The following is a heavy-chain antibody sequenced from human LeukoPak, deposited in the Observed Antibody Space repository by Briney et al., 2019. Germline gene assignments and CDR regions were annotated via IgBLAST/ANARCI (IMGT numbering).Heavy chain of an antibody. V-gene: IGHV3-53*01. CDR3: ARAQRIMMTHAFDL. J-gene: IGHJ3*01. CDR1: GFTVSVNY. D-gene: IGHD2-15*01. Sequence: GGSLRLSCAASGFTVSVNYMSWVRQAPGKGLEWVSVIYSGGGTYYADSVKGRSTIYRDSSKNTLYLQMNSLRAEDTAVYHCARAQRIMMTHAFDLWGQGTMVTVSS. CDR2: IYSGGGT.